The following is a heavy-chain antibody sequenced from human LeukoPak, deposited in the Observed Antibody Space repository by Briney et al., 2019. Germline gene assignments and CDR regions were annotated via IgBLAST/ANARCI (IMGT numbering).Heavy chain of an antibody. D-gene: IGHD3-3*01. J-gene: IGHJ3*02. Sequence: GGSLILSCAASGFIFSDYYMNWIRQAPGKGLEWVSYISSRGSNIYYADSVKGRFTISRDNAKNSVYLQMKSLRAEDTAVYYCARDRDTFYDLWSHSRGDAFDIWGQGTLVTVSS. V-gene: IGHV3-11*01. CDR2: ISSRGSNI. CDR1: GFIFSDYY. CDR3: ARDRDTFYDLWSHSRGDAFDI.